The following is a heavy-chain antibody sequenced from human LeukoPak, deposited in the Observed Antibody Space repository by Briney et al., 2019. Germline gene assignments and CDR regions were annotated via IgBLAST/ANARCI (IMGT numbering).Heavy chain of an antibody. CDR1: GGSISSSSYH. D-gene: IGHD1-1*01. CDR2: IYYSGTT. J-gene: IGHJ6*03. CDR3: ARPGHSYYYMDV. Sequence: SETLSLTCTVSGGSISSSSYHWGSIRQPPGKGLEWIGTIYYSGTTYYNPSLKSRVTISADTSKNHFSLKLSSVAAADTAVYYCARPGHSYYYMDVWGKGTTVTVSS. V-gene: IGHV4-39*02.